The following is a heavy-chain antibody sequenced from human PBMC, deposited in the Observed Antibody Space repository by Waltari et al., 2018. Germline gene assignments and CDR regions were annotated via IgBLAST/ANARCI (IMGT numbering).Heavy chain of an antibody. Sequence: QVQLQESGPGLVKSSETLSLTCTVSGGSISIYYWNWIRQTPGKRLEWIGYISDSGSTDYNPSLKSRVTISVDTSKNQFSLNLSSVTAADTAVYYCARGYYNGLDVWGQGTTVTVSS. J-gene: IGHJ6*02. V-gene: IGHV4-59*01. CDR2: ISDSGST. CDR1: GGSISIYY. D-gene: IGHD3-10*01. CDR3: ARGYYNGLDV.